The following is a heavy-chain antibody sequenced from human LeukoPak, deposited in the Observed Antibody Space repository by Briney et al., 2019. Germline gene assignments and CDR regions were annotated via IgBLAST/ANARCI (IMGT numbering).Heavy chain of an antibody. CDR2: IDTSGGST. D-gene: IGHD3/OR15-3a*01. Sequence: GGSLRLSCAASGXTFSSYAMAWVRQTLGKGLEWVSTIDTSGGSTHYADSVKGRFTISRDNSKNTMYLQMNSLRVEDTAIYYYATDVGTVFFDNWGQGTVVTVSS. V-gene: IGHV3-23*01. CDR3: ATDVGTVFFDN. J-gene: IGHJ4*02. CDR1: GXTFSSYA.